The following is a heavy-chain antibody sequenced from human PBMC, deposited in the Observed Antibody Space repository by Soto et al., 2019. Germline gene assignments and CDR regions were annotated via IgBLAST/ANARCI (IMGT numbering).Heavy chain of an antibody. CDR3: ARDLRYSSGRFDY. D-gene: IGHD6-19*01. CDR1: GYTFTSYG. CDR2: ISAYNGNT. J-gene: IGHJ4*02. V-gene: IGHV1-18*01. Sequence: ASVKVSCKASGYTFTSYGISWVRQAPGKGLEWMGWISAYNGNTNYAQKFQGRVTMTEDTSTDTAYMELSSLRSEDTAVYYCARDLRYSSGRFDYWGQGTLVTVSS.